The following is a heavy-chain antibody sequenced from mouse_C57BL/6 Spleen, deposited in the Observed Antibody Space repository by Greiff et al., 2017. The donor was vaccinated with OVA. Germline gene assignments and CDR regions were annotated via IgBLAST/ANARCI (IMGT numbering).Heavy chain of an antibody. J-gene: IGHJ3*01. CDR2: IDPSDSYT. CDR3: ARGAQATWFAY. CDR1: GYTFTSYW. D-gene: IGHD3-2*02. V-gene: IGHV1-50*01. Sequence: VQLQQPGAELVKPGASVKLSCKASGYTFTSYWMQWVKQRPGQGLEWIGEIDPSDSYTNYNQQFKGKATLTVDTSSSTAYMQLSSLTSEDSAVYYGARGAQATWFAYWGQGTLVTVSA.